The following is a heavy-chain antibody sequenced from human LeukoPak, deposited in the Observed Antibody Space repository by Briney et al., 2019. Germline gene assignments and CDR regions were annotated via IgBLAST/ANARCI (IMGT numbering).Heavy chain of an antibody. V-gene: IGHV4-61*01. CDR1: GGSISSGGSISSGSYN. CDR2: IYYSGST. CDR3: ARVFLGSSWYSPNNWFDP. Sequence: PSETLSLTCTVSGGSISSGGSISSGSYNWGWIRQPPGKGLEWIGYIYYSGSTNYNPSLKSRVTISVDTSKNQFSLKLSSVTAADTAVYYCARVFLGSSWYSPNNWFDPWGQGTLVTVSS. D-gene: IGHD6-13*01. J-gene: IGHJ5*02.